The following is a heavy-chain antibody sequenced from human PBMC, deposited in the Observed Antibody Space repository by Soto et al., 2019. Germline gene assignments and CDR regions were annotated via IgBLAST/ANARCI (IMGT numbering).Heavy chain of an antibody. Sequence: QVQLVESGGGVVQPGRSLRLSCAASGFTFSSYAMHWVRQAPGKGLEWVAVISYDGSNKYYADSVKGRFTISRDNSKNTLYLQMNSLRAEDTAVYYCARDGYCSGGSCSYYYGMDVWGQGTTVTVSS. D-gene: IGHD2-15*01. CDR1: GFTFSSYA. CDR2: ISYDGSNK. V-gene: IGHV3-30-3*01. J-gene: IGHJ6*02. CDR3: ARDGYCSGGSCSYYYGMDV.